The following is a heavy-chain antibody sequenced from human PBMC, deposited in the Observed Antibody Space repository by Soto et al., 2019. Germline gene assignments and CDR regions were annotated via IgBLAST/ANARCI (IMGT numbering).Heavy chain of an antibody. J-gene: IGHJ4*02. CDR1: GFTFSSYS. V-gene: IGHV3-21*01. CDR3: ARGTMANFDY. Sequence: GGSPRLSCAASGFTFSSYSINWVRQAPGKGLEWVSSISSSSNYIYYADSLKGRFTISRDNAKNSLFLQMNSLRAEDTAVYYCARGTMANFDYWGQGTLVTVSS. CDR2: ISSSSNYI.